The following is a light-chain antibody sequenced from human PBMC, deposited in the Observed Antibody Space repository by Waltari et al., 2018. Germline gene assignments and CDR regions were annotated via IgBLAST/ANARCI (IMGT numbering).Light chain of an antibody. CDR1: HDITNY. CDR2: GAS. Sequence: DVQMTQSPSSLSASVGDRVTITCQASHDITNYLAWYQQKPGKAPKLLIYGASTLHSGVPSRFSGSGSGTDFTLTISSLQPKDVATYYCQYSWTFGQGTKVEI. V-gene: IGKV1-27*01. CDR3: QYSWT. J-gene: IGKJ1*01.